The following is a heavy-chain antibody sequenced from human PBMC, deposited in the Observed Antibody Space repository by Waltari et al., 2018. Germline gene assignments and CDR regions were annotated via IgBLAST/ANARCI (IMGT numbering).Heavy chain of an antibody. Sequence: QVQLVQSGAEVKKPGSSVKVSCKASGGTFSSYAISWVRQAPGQGLEWMGGIIPILGIANYAQTLQGRVTTTADESTSTADMGLSSLRSEDTAVYYCASFLYGDYDVGWFDPWGQGTLVTVSS. V-gene: IGHV1-69*04. CDR1: GGTFSSYA. D-gene: IGHD4-17*01. CDR2: IIPILGIA. CDR3: ASFLYGDYDVGWFDP. J-gene: IGHJ5*02.